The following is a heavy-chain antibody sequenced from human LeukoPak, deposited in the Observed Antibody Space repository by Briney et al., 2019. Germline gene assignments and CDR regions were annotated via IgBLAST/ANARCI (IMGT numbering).Heavy chain of an antibody. J-gene: IGHJ3*02. CDR3: ARETRLHSGSYSNDAFDI. CDR2: ISYSGST. Sequence: PSETLSLTCAVYGGSFSGYYWNWIRQSPGKGLEWIGYISYSGSTDYNPSLKSRVTISLDTSKNQFSLRLSSVTAADTAVYYCARETRLHSGSYSNDAFDIWGQGTMVTVSS. D-gene: IGHD1-26*01. CDR1: GGSFSGYY. V-gene: IGHV4-59*01.